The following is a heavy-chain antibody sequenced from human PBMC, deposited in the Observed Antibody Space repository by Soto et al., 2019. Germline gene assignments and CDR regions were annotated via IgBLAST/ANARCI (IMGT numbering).Heavy chain of an antibody. Sequence: LETLSLTCTASGGSRSTYYWNWIRQPPGKGLESIGYIYYSGTTYSNPSLKSRVTMSVVTSKNQFSLRLSSVTAADTAVYYCARVDYYDSSVLPKGFDYWGQGTLVTVSS. CDR1: GGSRSTYY. V-gene: IGHV4-59*08. CDR2: IYYSGTT. D-gene: IGHD3-22*01. CDR3: ARVDYYDSSVLPKGFDY. J-gene: IGHJ4*02.